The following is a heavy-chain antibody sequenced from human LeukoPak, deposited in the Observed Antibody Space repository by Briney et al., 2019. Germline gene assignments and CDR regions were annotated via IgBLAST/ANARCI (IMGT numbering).Heavy chain of an antibody. CDR1: GFTFSSYW. J-gene: IGHJ4*02. V-gene: IGHV3-7*01. CDR2: IKQDGSEK. Sequence: GGSLRLSCAASGFTFSSYWMSWVRQAPGKGLEWAANIKQDGSEKYYVDSVKGRFTISRDNAKNSLYLQMNSLRAEDTAVYYCAKDLYYYDSSGYFDYWGQGTLVTVSS. CDR3: AKDLYYYDSSGYFDY. D-gene: IGHD3-22*01.